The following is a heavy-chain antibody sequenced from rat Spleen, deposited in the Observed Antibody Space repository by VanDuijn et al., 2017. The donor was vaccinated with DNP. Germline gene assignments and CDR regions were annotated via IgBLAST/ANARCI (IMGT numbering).Heavy chain of an antibody. CDR2: ISFDGSST. Sequence: EVQLVESGGGVVQPGKSLKLSCAASGFSFSDSAMAWVRQSPKMGLEWVATISFDGSSTYYRDSVKGRFTISRDNAKNTLHLQMDSRKSEDTATYYCATHGSIATISTGAMDVWGQGTSVTVSS. CDR3: ATHGSIATISTGAMDV. D-gene: IGHD1-2*01. J-gene: IGHJ4*01. V-gene: IGHV5S10*01. CDR1: GFSFSDSA.